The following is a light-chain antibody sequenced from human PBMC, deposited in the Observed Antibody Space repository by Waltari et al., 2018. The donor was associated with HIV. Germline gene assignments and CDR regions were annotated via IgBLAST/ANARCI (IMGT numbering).Light chain of an antibody. CDR1: SSDVGGYNS. Sequence: QSALTQPPSTSGSPGQSVTISCTGTSSDVGGYNSVSWYQQHPGKAPKLIIYEVIKRPSGVPDRFPGSKSGNTASLTVSGLQAEDEADYYCSSYAGSDNRVVFGGGTKLTVL. V-gene: IGLV2-8*01. CDR2: EVI. J-gene: IGLJ2*01. CDR3: SSYAGSDNRVV.